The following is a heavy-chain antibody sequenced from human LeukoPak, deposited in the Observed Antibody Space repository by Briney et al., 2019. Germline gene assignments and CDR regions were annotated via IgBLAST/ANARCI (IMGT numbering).Heavy chain of an antibody. CDR1: GFSLNDYF. D-gene: IGHD6-19*01. V-gene: IGHV3-11*01. CDR3: AREIVAGNFDS. J-gene: IGHJ4*02. CDR2: IGLSDAIE. Sequence: GGSLRLSRAASGFSLNDYFMSWIRQAPGKGLEWVADIGLSDAIESYGDSVKGRFTISRDIAKNSLYLQLNTLRAEDTAVYYCAREIVAGNFDSWGQGTLVTVSS.